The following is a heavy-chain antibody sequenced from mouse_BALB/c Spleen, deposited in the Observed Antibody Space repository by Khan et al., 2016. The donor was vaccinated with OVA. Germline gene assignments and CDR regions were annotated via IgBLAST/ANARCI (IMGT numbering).Heavy chain of an antibody. CDR2: ICYSGST. V-gene: IGHV3-1*02. J-gene: IGHJ2*01. CDR3: ARTASIKY. CDR1: GYSITSGYG. Sequence: VQLKESGPGLVKPSQSLSLTCTVTGYSITSGYGWNWIRQFPGNKLEWMGYICYSGSTDYNPFLKSRISITRDTSKNQFFLQLNSVTTEDTATYYCARTASIKYWGQGTTLTVSS. D-gene: IGHD1-2*01.